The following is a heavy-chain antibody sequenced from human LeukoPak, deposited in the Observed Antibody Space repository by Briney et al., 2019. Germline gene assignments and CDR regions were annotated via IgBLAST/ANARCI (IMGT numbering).Heavy chain of an antibody. J-gene: IGHJ3*02. V-gene: IGHV4-59*13. CDR1: GGSISSYY. CDR2: IYYSGNT. Sequence: SETLSLTCTVSGGSISSYYWSWIRQPPGKGLEYIRYIYYSGNTNYNPSLKRRVTISLDTSKNQFSLKLSSVTAADTAVYYCARELPALAAFDIWGQGTMVTVSS. CDR3: ARELPALAAFDI.